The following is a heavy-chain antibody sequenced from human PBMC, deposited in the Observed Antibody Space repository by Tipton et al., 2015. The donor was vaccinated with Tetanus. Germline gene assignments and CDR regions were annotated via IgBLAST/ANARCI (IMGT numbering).Heavy chain of an antibody. V-gene: IGHV3-9*01. Sequence: SLRLSCAASGFTVSNNYMNWVRQAPGKGLEWVSGISWNSGSIGYADSVKGRFTISRDNAKNSLYLQMNSLRAEDTALYYCAKDMGDYYGSGSYSNFDYWGQGTLVTVSS. CDR2: ISWNSGSI. CDR1: GFTVSNNY. J-gene: IGHJ4*02. D-gene: IGHD3-10*01. CDR3: AKDMGDYYGSGSYSNFDY.